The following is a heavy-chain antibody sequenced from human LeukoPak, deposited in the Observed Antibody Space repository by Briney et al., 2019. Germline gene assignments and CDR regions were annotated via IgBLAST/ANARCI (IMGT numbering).Heavy chain of an antibody. D-gene: IGHD1-26*01. CDR1: GFTFSSYA. CDR3: ARDRVGATDYFYY. Sequence: GGSLRLSCAASGFTFSSYAMHWVRQAPGKGLEWVAVISYDGSNKYYADSVKGRFTISRDNSKNTLYLQMNRLRDEDTDVYYCARDRVGATDYFYYSGQGTLVTVSS. CDR2: ISYDGSNK. V-gene: IGHV3-30-3*01. J-gene: IGHJ4*02.